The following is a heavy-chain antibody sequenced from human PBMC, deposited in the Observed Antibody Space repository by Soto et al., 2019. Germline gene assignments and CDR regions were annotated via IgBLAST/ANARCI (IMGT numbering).Heavy chain of an antibody. CDR1: GGSFSGYY. CDR3: ARVEGGAIVLGAGRGDFYQGKHV. CDR2: INHSGST. V-gene: IGHV4-34*01. J-gene: IGHJ6*02. D-gene: IGHD1-26*01. Sequence: SQTLSLVYAVHGGSFSGYYWSWIRQPPGKGLEWIGEINHSGSTNYNPSLKSRVTISVDTSKNQFSLKLSSVTAADTAVYYCARVEGGAIVLGAGRGDFYQGKHVCCHGTS.